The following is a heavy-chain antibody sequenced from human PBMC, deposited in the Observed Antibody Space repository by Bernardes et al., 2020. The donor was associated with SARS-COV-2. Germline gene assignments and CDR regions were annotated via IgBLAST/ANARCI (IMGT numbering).Heavy chain of an antibody. J-gene: IGHJ6*02. V-gene: IGHV1-18*01. Sequence: ASVKVSCKASGYTFTSYGISWVRQAPGQGLEWMGWISAYNGNTNYAQKLQGRVTMTTDTSTSTAYMELRSLRSDDTAVYYCARDRVAVAGDVSGLGTHHRYYYYGMDVWGQGTTVTVSS. CDR1: GYTFTSYG. CDR2: ISAYNGNT. D-gene: IGHD6-19*01. CDR3: ARDRVAVAGDVSGLGTHHRYYYYGMDV.